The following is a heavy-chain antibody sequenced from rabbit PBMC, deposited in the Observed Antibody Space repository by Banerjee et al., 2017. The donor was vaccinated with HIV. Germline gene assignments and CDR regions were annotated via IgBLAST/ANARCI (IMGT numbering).Heavy chain of an antibody. Sequence: QEQLEESGGDLVKPEGSLTLTCTASGFSFSSGYYMCWVRQAPGKGLEWIACIYTGSSGSTWYASWVNGRFTISKTSSTTVTLQMTSLTAADTATYFCARGVTGSGSNDWDYYFNLWGLGTLVTVS. D-gene: IGHD1-1*01. CDR2: IYTGSSGST. J-gene: IGHJ4*01. CDR3: ARGVTGSGSNDWDYYFNL. V-gene: IGHV1S45*01. CDR1: GFSFSSGYY.